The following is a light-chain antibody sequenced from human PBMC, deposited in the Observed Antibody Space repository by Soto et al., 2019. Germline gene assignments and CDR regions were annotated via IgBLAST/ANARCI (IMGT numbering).Light chain of an antibody. Sequence: DIQMTQSPSTLSASVGDRVTITCRASQGISSFLARYQQKPGKAPNLLIYAASTLQSGVPSRFSGGGSGTDFTLTIDRLQPEDFATYYCQQVDVYPSTFGGGTKVDIK. CDR3: QQVDVYPST. J-gene: IGKJ4*01. CDR1: QGISSF. CDR2: AAS. V-gene: IGKV1-9*01.